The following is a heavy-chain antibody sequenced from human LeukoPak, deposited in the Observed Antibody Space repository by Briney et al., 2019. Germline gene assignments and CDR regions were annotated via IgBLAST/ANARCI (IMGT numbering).Heavy chain of an antibody. J-gene: IGHJ5*02. CDR3: AKGAWFDP. Sequence: SGGSMRLSCAASGFFFNDNLICWVRQAPGKGLEWVSTISGSGASTYYADSVKGRFTISRDNSKNTLHLQMNSLRAEDTAIYYCAKGAWFDPWGQGTLVTVSS. CDR1: GFFFNDNL. V-gene: IGHV3-23*01. CDR2: ISGSGAST.